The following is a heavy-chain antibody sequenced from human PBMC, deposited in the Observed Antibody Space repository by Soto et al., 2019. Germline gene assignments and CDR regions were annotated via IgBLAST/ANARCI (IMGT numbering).Heavy chain of an antibody. CDR3: AGVASSNFDY. V-gene: IGHV1-69*12. J-gene: IGHJ4*02. Sequence: QVQLVQSGAEVKKPGSSVKLSCKASGGTFSSYAIRWVRQAPGQGLEWMGGIIPIFGTANYAQKFQGRVTITADESTSTAYMELSRLGSEDTAGYYWAGVASSNFDYWGQGTLVTVSS. CDR1: GGTFSSYA. D-gene: IGHD6-6*01. CDR2: IIPIFGTA.